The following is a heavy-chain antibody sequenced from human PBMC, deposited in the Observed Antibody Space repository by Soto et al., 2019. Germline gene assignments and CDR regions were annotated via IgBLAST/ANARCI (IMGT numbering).Heavy chain of an antibody. CDR2: IYWDDDK. J-gene: IGHJ4*02. D-gene: IGHD3-3*01. V-gene: IGHV2-5*02. CDR3: AYRVLRAVFGLVTTTAIYFDF. Sequence: QITLNESGPTQVKPRQTLTLTCTFSGFSLTTSGVGVGWIRQSPGKAPEWLALIYWDDDKRYSPSLKSRLTITKDTSKNQVVLTMADFDPADTATYYCAYRVLRAVFGLVTTTAIYFDFWGQGTPGAVSS. CDR1: GFSLTTSGVG.